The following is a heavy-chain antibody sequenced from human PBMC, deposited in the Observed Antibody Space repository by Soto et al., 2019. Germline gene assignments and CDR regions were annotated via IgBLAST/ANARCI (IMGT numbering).Heavy chain of an antibody. J-gene: IGHJ6*02. CDR1: GFTFSSYG. CDR3: AKARGGQSLVNYYYYGMDV. Sequence: QVQLVESGGGVVQPGRSLRLSCAASGFTFSSYGMHWVRQAPGKGLEWVAVISYDGSNKYYADSVKGLFTISRDNSKNTLYLKMNSLRAEYTAVVYCAKARGGQSLVNYYYYGMDVWGQRTTVTVSS. D-gene: IGHD6-19*01. V-gene: IGHV3-30*18. CDR2: ISYDGSNK.